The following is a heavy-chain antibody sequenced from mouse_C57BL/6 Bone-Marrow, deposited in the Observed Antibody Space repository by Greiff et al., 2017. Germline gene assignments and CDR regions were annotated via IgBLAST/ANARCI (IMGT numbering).Heavy chain of an antibody. CDR1: GFTFSDYG. Sequence: EVKLVESGGGLVKPGGSLKLSCAASGFTFSDYGMHWVRQAPEKGLEWVAYISSGSSTIYYADTVKGRFTISRDNAKTTLVLQMTSLGSEDTAMYYCADDYDWFAYWGQGTLVTVSA. V-gene: IGHV5-17*01. CDR3: ADDYDWFAY. J-gene: IGHJ3*01. D-gene: IGHD2-4*01. CDR2: ISSGSSTI.